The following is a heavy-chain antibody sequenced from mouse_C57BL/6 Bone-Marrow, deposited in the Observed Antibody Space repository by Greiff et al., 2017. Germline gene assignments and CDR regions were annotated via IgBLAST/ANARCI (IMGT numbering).Heavy chain of an antibody. Sequence: EVKLVESGPGLVKPSQFLSLTCSVTGYSISSGYYWNWFRQFPGNKLEWMGYISYDGSNNYNPSLKNRISITRATSQNQFVLKLSSVTTEDTATYYCTRGERDWGQGTSVTVCS. J-gene: IGHJ4*01. CDR2: ISYDGSN. CDR3: TRGERD. CDR1: GYSISSGYY. V-gene: IGHV3-6*01.